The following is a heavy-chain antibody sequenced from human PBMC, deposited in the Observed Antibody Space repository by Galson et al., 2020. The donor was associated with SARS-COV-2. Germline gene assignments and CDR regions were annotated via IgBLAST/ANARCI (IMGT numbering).Heavy chain of an antibody. Sequence: ASVKVSCKASGYTFTSYYMHWVRQDPGQGLEWMGIINPSGGSTSYAQKFQGRVTMTRDTSTSTVYMELSSLRSEDTAVYYCARGFLRFVEWSPRAWFDPWGQGTRVTVSS. CDR2: INPSGGST. D-gene: IGHD3-3*01. CDR1: GYTFTSYY. CDR3: ARGFLRFVEWSPRAWFDP. J-gene: IGHJ5*02. V-gene: IGHV1-46*01.